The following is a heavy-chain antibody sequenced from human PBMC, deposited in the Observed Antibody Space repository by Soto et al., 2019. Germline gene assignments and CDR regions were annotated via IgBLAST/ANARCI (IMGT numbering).Heavy chain of an antibody. J-gene: IGHJ6*02. Sequence: SETLSLTCTVSGGSVSSGSYYWSWIRQPPGKGLEWIGYIYNSGSTNCNPSLKSRVSISVDTSKKQFSLKLSSVNAADTAVYYCARHSAVAGTVYCYGMDVWGQGTTVTVSS. D-gene: IGHD6-19*01. CDR2: IYNSGST. CDR3: ARHSAVAGTVYCYGMDV. V-gene: IGHV4-61*01. CDR1: GGSVSSGSYY.